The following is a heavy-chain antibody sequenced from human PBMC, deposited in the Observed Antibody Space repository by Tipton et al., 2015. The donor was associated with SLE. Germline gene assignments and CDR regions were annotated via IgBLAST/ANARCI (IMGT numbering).Heavy chain of an antibody. J-gene: IGHJ5*02. Sequence: QVQLVQSGAEVKKPGSSVKVSCKASGGTFSSYAISWVRQAPVQGLEWMGRIIHMYDTANHAQKFQDRVTITADESTSTAYMELSSLRSEDTAVYYCAPVRGYSSRWAWFDPWGQGTLVTVSS. D-gene: IGHD6-13*01. CDR2: IIHMYDTA. CDR3: APVRGYSSRWAWFDP. V-gene: IGHV1-69*18. CDR1: GGTFSSYA.